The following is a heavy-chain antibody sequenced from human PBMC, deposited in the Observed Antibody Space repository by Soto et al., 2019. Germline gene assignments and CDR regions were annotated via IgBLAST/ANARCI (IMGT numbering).Heavy chain of an antibody. CDR2: ISGSGGST. J-gene: IGHJ6*02. CDR3: ARGVVPAAIIPHYYYGMDV. CDR1: GFTFSSYA. Sequence: VQLLESGGGLVQPGGSLRLSCAASGFTFSSYAMSWVRQAPGKGLEWVSAISGSGGSTYYADSVKGRFTISRDNSKNTLYLQMNSLRAEDTAVYYCARGVVPAAIIPHYYYGMDVWGQGTTVTVSS. V-gene: IGHV3-23*01. D-gene: IGHD2-2*01.